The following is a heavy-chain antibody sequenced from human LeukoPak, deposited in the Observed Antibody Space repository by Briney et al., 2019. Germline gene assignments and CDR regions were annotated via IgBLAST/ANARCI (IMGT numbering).Heavy chain of an antibody. J-gene: IGHJ4*02. Sequence: ASVKVSCKASGYTFTSYDINWVRQATGQGLEWMGWMNPNSGNTGYAQKFQGRVTTTRNTSISTAYMELSSLRSEDTAVYYCARGRRAVAGFNYWGQGTLVTVSS. CDR2: MNPNSGNT. CDR1: GYTFTSYD. D-gene: IGHD6-19*01. V-gene: IGHV1-8*01. CDR3: ARGRRAVAGFNY.